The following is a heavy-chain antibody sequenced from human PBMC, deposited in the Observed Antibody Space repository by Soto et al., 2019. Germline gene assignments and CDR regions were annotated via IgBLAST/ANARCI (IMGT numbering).Heavy chain of an antibody. CDR3: AREMTTFGVDPGGGMDV. D-gene: IGHD3-3*01. CDR1: GCSITTSGYC. J-gene: IGHJ6*02. CDR2: ISHTGRA. V-gene: IGHV4-30-2*01. Sequence: QLQLRESGSRLVQPSQTLSLTCTASGCSITTSGYCWTWIRQPPGGGLEWIGSISHTGRAYLTPSLKSRVIMSLDKSKNQFSLNLTSVTASDTALYFCAREMTTFGVDPGGGMDVWGQGTTVTV.